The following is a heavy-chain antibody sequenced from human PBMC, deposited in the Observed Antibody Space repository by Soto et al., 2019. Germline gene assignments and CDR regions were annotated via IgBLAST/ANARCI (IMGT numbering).Heavy chain of an antibody. D-gene: IGHD6-19*01. J-gene: IGHJ6*02. V-gene: IGHV3-23*01. Sequence: PGGSLRLSCAASGFTFSSYAMSWVRQAPGKGLEWVSAISGIGVSTYYADSVKGRFTISRDNSKNTLYLQMNSLRAEDTAVYYCAGFTDLYSSGWYGMDVWGQGTTVTVSS. CDR2: ISGIGVST. CDR1: GFTFSSYA. CDR3: AGFTDLYSSGWYGMDV.